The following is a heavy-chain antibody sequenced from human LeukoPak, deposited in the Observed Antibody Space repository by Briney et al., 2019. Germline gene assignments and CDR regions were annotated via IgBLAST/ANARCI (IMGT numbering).Heavy chain of an antibody. Sequence: GESLKISCKGSGYSFTSYWIGWVRQMPGKGLEWMGIIYPGDSDTRYSPSFQGQVTISADKSISTAYLQWSSLKASDTAMYYCARHLVPFNSGFVAVVELNWFDPWGQGTLVTVSS. J-gene: IGHJ5*02. D-gene: IGHD3-3*01. CDR1: GYSFTSYW. CDR3: ARHLVPFNSGFVAVVELNWFDP. V-gene: IGHV5-51*01. CDR2: IYPGDSDT.